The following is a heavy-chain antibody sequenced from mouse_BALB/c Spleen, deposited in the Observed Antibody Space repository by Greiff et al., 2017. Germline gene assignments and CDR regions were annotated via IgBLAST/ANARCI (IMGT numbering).Heavy chain of an antibody. CDR3: ARSDMITGFAY. J-gene: IGHJ3*01. Sequence: EVKLVESGGGLVQPGGSRKLSCAASGFTFSSFGMHWVRQAPEKGLEWVAYISSGSSTIYYADTVKGRFTISRDNPKNTLFLQMTSLRSEDTAMYYCARSDMITGFAYWGQGTLVTVSA. CDR1: GFTFSSFG. V-gene: IGHV5-17*02. D-gene: IGHD2-4*01. CDR2: ISSGSSTI.